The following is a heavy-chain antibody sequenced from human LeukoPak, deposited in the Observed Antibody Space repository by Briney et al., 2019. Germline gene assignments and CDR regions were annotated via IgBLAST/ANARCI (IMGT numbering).Heavy chain of an antibody. V-gene: IGHV3-21*01. CDR1: GFTFSNYA. CDR2: ISSSSSYI. J-gene: IGHJ4*02. CDR3: ARVRITGTTRFFDY. D-gene: IGHD1-20*01. Sequence: GGSPRLSCAASGFTFSNYAMTCVRQAPGKGLEWVSSISSSSSYIYYADSVKGRFTISRDNAKNSLYLQMNSLRAEDTAVYYCARVRITGTTRFFDYWGQGTLVTVSS.